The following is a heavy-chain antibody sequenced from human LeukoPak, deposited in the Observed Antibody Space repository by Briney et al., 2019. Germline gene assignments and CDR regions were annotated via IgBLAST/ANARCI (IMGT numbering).Heavy chain of an antibody. CDR1: GFTFSAYS. V-gene: IGHV3-21*01. J-gene: IGHJ5*02. Sequence: PGGSLRLSCAASGFTFSAYSMSWVRQAPGKGLEWVSSISANSDYIFYPDSMKGRFTISRDNAQKSLYLQMDSLRAEDTAVYYCASGLPAATTWGQGTLVTVSS. CDR2: ISANSDYI. D-gene: IGHD2-2*01. CDR3: ASGLPAATT.